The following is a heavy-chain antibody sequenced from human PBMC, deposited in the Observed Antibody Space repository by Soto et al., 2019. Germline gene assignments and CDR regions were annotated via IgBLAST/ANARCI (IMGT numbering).Heavy chain of an antibody. D-gene: IGHD6-6*01. J-gene: IGHJ6*02. Sequence: QVQLVESGGGVVQPGRSLRLSCAASGFTFSSYGMHWVRQAPGKGLEWVAVISYDGSNKYYADSVKGRFTISRDNSKNTLYLQRNSLRAENTAVYYCAKDIAARHYYGMDVWGQGTTVTVSS. CDR1: GFTFSSYG. CDR2: ISYDGSNK. CDR3: AKDIAARHYYGMDV. V-gene: IGHV3-30*18.